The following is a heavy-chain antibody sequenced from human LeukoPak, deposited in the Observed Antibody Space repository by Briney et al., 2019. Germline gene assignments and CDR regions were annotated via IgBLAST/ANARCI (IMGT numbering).Heavy chain of an antibody. CDR3: ARDLGVSIAAAGAS. V-gene: IGHV1-69*05. J-gene: IGHJ5*02. CDR2: IIPIFGTA. D-gene: IGHD6-13*01. Sequence: GASVKVSCKASRGTFSSYAISWVRQAPGQGPEWMGGIIPIFGTANYAQKFQGRVTITTDESTSTAYMELSSLRSEDTAVYYCARDLGVSIAAAGASWGQGTLVTVSS. CDR1: RGTFSSYA.